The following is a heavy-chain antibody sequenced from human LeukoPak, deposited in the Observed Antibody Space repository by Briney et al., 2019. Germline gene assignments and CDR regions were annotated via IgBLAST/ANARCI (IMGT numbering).Heavy chain of an antibody. D-gene: IGHD2-2*01. V-gene: IGHV3-23*01. CDR2: ISGSGGST. CDR3: AKDRGEVVPAAT. Sequence: GGSLRLSCAASGFTFSSYAMSWVRQAPGKGLEWVSAISGSGGSTCYADPVKGRFTISRDNSKNTLYLQMNSLRAEDTAVYYCAKDRGEVVPAATWGQGTLVTVSS. J-gene: IGHJ5*02. CDR1: GFTFSSYA.